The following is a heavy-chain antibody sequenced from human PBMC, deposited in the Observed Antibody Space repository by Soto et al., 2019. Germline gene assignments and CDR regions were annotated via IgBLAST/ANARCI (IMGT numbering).Heavy chain of an antibody. Sequence: QITLKESGPTLVKPTQTLTLTCTFSGFSLSTSGVGVGWIRQPPGKALEWLALLYWYDDNRYTPSLRSRPTLTKDSSKNQVVLTMTTMDPVDTATYYCAHGSGWLSDYWGQGTLVTVSS. CDR3: AHGSGWLSDY. J-gene: IGHJ4*02. D-gene: IGHD6-19*01. CDR2: LYWYDDN. V-gene: IGHV2-5*01. CDR1: GFSLSTSGVG.